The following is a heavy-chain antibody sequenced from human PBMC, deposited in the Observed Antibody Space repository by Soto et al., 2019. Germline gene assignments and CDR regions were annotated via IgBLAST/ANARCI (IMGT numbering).Heavy chain of an antibody. CDR2: IYYSGST. CDR3: ARSLYYYDSSGYSFDY. D-gene: IGHD3-22*01. CDR1: GGSISSYY. J-gene: IGHJ4*02. V-gene: IGHV4-59*01. Sequence: SETLSLTCTVSGGSISSYYWSWIRQPPGKGLEWVGYIYYSGSTNYNPSLKSRVTISVDTSKNQFSLKLSSVTAADTAVYYCARSLYYYDSSGYSFDYWGQGTLVTVSS.